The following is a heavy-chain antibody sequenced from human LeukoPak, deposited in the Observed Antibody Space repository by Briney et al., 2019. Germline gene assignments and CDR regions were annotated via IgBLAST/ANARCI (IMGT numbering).Heavy chain of an antibody. V-gene: IGHV3-30*18. CDR3: AKDAVLTGACYFDY. J-gene: IGHJ4*02. CDR2: ISYDGSNK. Sequence: PGGSLRLSCAASGFTFSSYGMHWVRQAPGKGLEWVAVISYDGSNKYYADSVKGRFTISRDNSKNTLYLQMNSLRAEDTAVYYCAKDAVLTGACYFDYWGQGTLVTVSS. D-gene: IGHD4/OR15-4a*01. CDR1: GFTFSSYG.